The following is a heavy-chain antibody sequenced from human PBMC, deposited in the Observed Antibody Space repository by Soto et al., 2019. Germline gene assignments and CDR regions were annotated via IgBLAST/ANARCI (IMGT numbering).Heavy chain of an antibody. D-gene: IGHD5-12*01. CDR2: ITSRSDYI. CDR1: GFTFSAYS. J-gene: IGHJ4*02. CDR3: ARVDGYTYPNDY. Sequence: GGSLRLSCAASGFTFSAYSMSWVRQAPGKGLEWVSSITSRSDYIYYADSLKGRFTISRDNAKKSLYLQMHSLRAEDTAFYYCARVDGYTYPNDYWGQGTLVTVSS. V-gene: IGHV3-21*01.